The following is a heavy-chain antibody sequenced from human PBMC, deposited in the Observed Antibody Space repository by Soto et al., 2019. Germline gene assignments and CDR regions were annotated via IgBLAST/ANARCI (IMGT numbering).Heavy chain of an antibody. CDR1: GFSIDDFA. Sequence: PGGSLRLSCAASGFSIDDFAMHWVRQAPGKGLEWVSSISWDSGKIGYADSVTGRFSVSRDNAKNSLFLQMSSLKPEDTAFYFCATDNHGRDGAYEATWFELWGQGTMVTVSS. J-gene: IGHJ5*02. V-gene: IGHV3-9*01. CDR3: ATDNHGRDGAYEATWFEL. D-gene: IGHD5-12*01. CDR2: ISWDSGKI.